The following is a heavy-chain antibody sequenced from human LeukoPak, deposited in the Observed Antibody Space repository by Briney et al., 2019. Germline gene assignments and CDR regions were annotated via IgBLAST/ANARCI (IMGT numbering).Heavy chain of an antibody. CDR1: GFSLSTSGMR. Sequence: SGPALVKXTQTLTLTSTFSGFSLSTSGMRVSWIRQPPGKALEWLARIDWDDDKFYSTSLKTRLTISKDTSKNQVVLTMTNMDPVDTATYYCARIPGVLGDAFDIWGQGTMVTVSS. CDR2: IDWDDDK. J-gene: IGHJ3*02. CDR3: ARIPGVLGDAFDI. D-gene: IGHD2-8*01. V-gene: IGHV2-70*04.